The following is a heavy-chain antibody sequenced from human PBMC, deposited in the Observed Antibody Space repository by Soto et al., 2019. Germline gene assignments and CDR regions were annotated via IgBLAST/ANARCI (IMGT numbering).Heavy chain of an antibody. CDR1: GDSITSDNYY. V-gene: IGHV4-31*03. CDR2: VFYSGTT. J-gene: IGHJ5*02. Sequence: QVQLQESGPGLVKPSQTLALTCTVSGDSITSDNYYWTWIRHRPGGGLEWIGHVFYSGTTFYNPSLKSRLTLSLDTSESQFSLRLNSVTAADTAVYYCARGRTFLNWFAPWGQGTLVTVSS. CDR3: ARGRTFLNWFAP.